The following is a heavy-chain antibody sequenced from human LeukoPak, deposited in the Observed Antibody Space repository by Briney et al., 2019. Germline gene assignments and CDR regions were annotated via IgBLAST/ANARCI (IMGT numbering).Heavy chain of an antibody. Sequence: SETLSLTCNVSGGSINSYHWSWIRQPAGEGLEWIGRLYSSGSFNYNPSLKRRVSMSVDASKNQFSLKLTSVTAADTAVYFCARGGKATVVTLWGPGILVTVS. J-gene: IGHJ4*02. CDR1: GGSINSYH. CDR2: LYSSGSF. CDR3: ARGGKATVVTL. V-gene: IGHV4-4*07. D-gene: IGHD4-23*01.